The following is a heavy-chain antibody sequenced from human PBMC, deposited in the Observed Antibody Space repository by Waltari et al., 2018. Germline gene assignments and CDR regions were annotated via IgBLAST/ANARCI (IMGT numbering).Heavy chain of an antibody. Sequence: QVQLVESGGGVVQPGRSLRLSCAASGFTFSSYGMHWVRQAPGKGLEWVAVIWYDGSNKYYADSVKGRFTISRDNSKNTLYLQMNSLRAEDTAMYYCAKDSSMVVAATDYWGQGTLVTVSS. CDR3: AKDSSMVVAATDY. D-gene: IGHD2-15*01. CDR1: GFTFSSYG. V-gene: IGHV3-30*18. CDR2: IWYDGSNK. J-gene: IGHJ4*02.